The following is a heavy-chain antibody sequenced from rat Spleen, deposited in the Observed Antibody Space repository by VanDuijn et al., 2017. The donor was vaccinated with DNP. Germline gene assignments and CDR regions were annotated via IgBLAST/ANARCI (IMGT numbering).Heavy chain of an antibody. V-gene: IGHV5-19*01. CDR2: ISPSGDST. J-gene: IGHJ3*01. Sequence: EVQLVESGGGLVQPGRSLKLSCAASGFTFSNYDMHWIRQTPTKGLEWVASISPSGDSTYYRDSVKGRFTISRDNAKSSLYLQMNSLRSEDTATYYCARQRVMYTTATGFAYWGQGTLVTVSS. D-gene: IGHD1-6*01. CDR3: ARQRVMYTTATGFAY. CDR1: GFTFSNYD.